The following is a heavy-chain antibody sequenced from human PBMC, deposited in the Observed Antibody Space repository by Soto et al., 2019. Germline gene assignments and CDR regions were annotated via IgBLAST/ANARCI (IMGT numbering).Heavy chain of an antibody. Sequence: RGESLKISCKGSGYSFTSYWIGWVRQMPGKGLEWMGIIYPGDSDTRYSPSFQGQVTISADKSISTAYLQWSSLKASDTAMYYCARRRIETVAEELKAFDIWGQGTMVTVSS. J-gene: IGHJ3*02. CDR3: ARRRIETVAEELKAFDI. CDR1: GYSFTSYW. V-gene: IGHV5-51*01. CDR2: IYPGDSDT. D-gene: IGHD6-19*01.